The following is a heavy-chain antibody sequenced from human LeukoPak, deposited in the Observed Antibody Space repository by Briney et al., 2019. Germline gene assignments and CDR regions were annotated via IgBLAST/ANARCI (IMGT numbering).Heavy chain of an antibody. CDR3: ARPLGTITKGLLGV. D-gene: IGHD3-10*01. Sequence: ASVKVSCKASGYTFTSYGISWVRQAPGQGLEWMGWISAYNGNTNYAQKLQGRVTMTTDTSTSTAYMGLRGLRSDDTAVYYCARPLGTITKGLLGVWGQGTTVTVSS. J-gene: IGHJ6*02. CDR2: ISAYNGNT. V-gene: IGHV1-18*01. CDR1: GYTFTSYG.